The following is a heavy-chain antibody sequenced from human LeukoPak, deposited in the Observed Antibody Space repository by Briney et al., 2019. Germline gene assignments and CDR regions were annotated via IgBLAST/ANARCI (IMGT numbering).Heavy chain of an antibody. CDR2: INHSGST. V-gene: IGHV4-34*01. J-gene: IGHJ4*02. Sequence: SETLSLTCAVYGGSFSGYYWSWIRQPPGKGLEWIGEINHSGSTNYNPSLKSRVSISVDTSKNQFSLKLSSVTAADTAVYYCARGGLSSRIDYWGQGTLVTVSS. CDR1: GGSFSGYY. D-gene: IGHD2-2*01. CDR3: ARGGLSSRIDY.